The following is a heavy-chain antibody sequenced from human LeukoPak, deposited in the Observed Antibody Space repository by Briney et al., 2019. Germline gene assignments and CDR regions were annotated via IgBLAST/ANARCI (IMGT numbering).Heavy chain of an antibody. Sequence: GSSVKVSCKASGGTFSSYAISWVRQAPGQGLEWMGRIIPIFGTANYAQKFQGRVTITTDESTSTAYIELSSLRSEDTAVYYCASISIAVAGTRRSSYYYMDVWGKGTTVTVSS. V-gene: IGHV1-69*05. CDR1: GGTFSSYA. CDR2: IIPIFGTA. D-gene: IGHD6-19*01. CDR3: ASISIAVAGTRRSSYYYMDV. J-gene: IGHJ6*03.